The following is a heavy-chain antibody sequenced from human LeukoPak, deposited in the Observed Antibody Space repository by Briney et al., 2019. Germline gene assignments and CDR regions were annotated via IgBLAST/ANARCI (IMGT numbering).Heavy chain of an antibody. D-gene: IGHD3-22*01. CDR2: VIPIFGTA. V-gene: IGHV1-69*15. Sequence: SVKVSCKASGGTFSSYAISWVRQAPEQGLEWMGRVIPIFGTANYAQKFQSRVTITADESTSTAYMELSSLRSEATAVYYCATATHYYYDSSGYFLSCFDNWGQGTLVTVSS. CDR1: GGTFSSYA. J-gene: IGHJ4*02. CDR3: ATATHYYYDSSGYFLSCFDN.